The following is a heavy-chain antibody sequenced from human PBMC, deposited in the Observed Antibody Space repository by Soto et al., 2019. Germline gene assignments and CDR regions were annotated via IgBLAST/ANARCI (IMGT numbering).Heavy chain of an antibody. V-gene: IGHV3-23*01. J-gene: IGHJ4*02. CDR2: ISASGGST. CDR1: GFTFNNYA. Sequence: EVQLLESGGGLVQPGGSLRLSCAASGFTFNNYAMSWVRQVPGKGLEWVSGISASGGSTYYADSVKGRFTISRDNSKNTLYLQMNSLRAEDTAVYYCAKFSYSSSWYFDYWGQGTLVTVSS. CDR3: AKFSYSSSWYFDY. D-gene: IGHD6-13*01.